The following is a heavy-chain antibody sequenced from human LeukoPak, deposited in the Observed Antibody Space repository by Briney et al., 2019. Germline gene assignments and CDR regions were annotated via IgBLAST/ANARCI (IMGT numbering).Heavy chain of an antibody. CDR3: AKGGGNYYDSSGYYTPNSPFDY. Sequence: GGSLRLSCAVSGFTFSSYAMSWVRQAPGQGLGWVSAISCGGGSTYYAGAVKGRFTSYRDNSKNTLYLQMNSLRAEDTAVYYCAKGGGNYYDSSGYYTPNSPFDYWGQGTLVTVSS. J-gene: IGHJ4*02. CDR1: GFTFSSYA. D-gene: IGHD3-22*01. V-gene: IGHV3-23*01. CDR2: ISCGGGST.